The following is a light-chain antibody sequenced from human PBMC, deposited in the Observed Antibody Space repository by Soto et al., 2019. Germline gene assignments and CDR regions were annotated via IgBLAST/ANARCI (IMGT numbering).Light chain of an antibody. V-gene: IGKV1-13*02. CDR1: QAISSA. CDR3: QQFNTYTPLT. Sequence: AIQLTQSPSSLSASVGDRVTITCRASQAISSALAWYQQKPGKAPKLLIYGASTLESGVPSRFSGSGSGTDFTLTISSLQPEDFATYYCQQFNTYTPLTFGGGTKVDI. CDR2: GAS. J-gene: IGKJ4*01.